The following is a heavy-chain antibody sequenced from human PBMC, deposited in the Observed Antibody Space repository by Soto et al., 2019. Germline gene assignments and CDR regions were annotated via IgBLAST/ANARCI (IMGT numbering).Heavy chain of an antibody. J-gene: IGHJ3*02. D-gene: IGHD3-9*01. V-gene: IGHV1-8*01. CDR2: MNPNSGNT. CDR1: GYTFTSYD. CDR3: ERCHDILTGYPGDI. Sequence: QVQLVQSGAEVKKPGASVKVSCKASGYTFTSYDINWVRQATGQGLEWMGWMNPNSGNTGYAQKFQGSVTMTRNTSISTAYMELSSLRSEDTAVYYCERCHDILTGYPGDIWGQGTMVTVSS.